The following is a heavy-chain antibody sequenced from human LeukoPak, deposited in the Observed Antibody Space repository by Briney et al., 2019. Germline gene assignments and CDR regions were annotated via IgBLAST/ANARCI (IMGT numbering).Heavy chain of an antibody. J-gene: IGHJ5*02. CDR1: GYTLTAFY. D-gene: IGHD2-15*01. CDR2: INPNSGGT. CDR3: ARDPGGYCSGGSCYPQNYNWFDP. Sequence: GASVKVSCKASGYTLTAFYMHWVRQAPGQGLEWMGWINPNSGGTMYSQKFQGRVTMTRDTSISTAYMELSRLRSDDTAVYYCARDPGGYCSGGSCYPQNYNWFDPWGQGTLVTVSS. V-gene: IGHV1-2*02.